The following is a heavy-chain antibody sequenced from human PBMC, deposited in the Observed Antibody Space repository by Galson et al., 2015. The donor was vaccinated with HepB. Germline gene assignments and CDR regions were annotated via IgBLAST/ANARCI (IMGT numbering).Heavy chain of an antibody. CDR2: IYPGDSDT. J-gene: IGHJ4*02. CDR3: ARLRSEYSGYDLFDY. Sequence: QSGAEVKKPGESLKISCKGSGYSFTSYWIGWVRQMPGKGLEWMGIIYPGDSDTRYSPSFQGQVTISADKSISTAYLQWSSLKASDTAMYYCARLRSEYSGYDLFDYWGQGTLVTVSS. CDR1: GYSFTSYW. D-gene: IGHD5-12*01. V-gene: IGHV5-51*03.